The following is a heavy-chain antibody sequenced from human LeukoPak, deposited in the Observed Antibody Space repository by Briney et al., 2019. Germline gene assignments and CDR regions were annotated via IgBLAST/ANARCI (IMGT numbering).Heavy chain of an antibody. CDR1: GLTFSNAW. CDR2: ISSSSSTI. J-gene: IGHJ4*02. Sequence: GGSLRLSCAASGLTFSNAWMSWVRQAPGKGLEWVSYISSSSSTIYYADSVKGRFTISRDNAKNSLYLQMNSLRAEDTAVYYCAREGGTGDVLFDYWGQGTLVTVSS. D-gene: IGHD7-27*01. V-gene: IGHV3-48*01. CDR3: AREGGTGDVLFDY.